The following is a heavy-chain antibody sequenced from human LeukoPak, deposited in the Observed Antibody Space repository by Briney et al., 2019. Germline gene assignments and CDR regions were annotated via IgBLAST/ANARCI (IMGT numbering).Heavy chain of an antibody. CDR3: AYPDSSGFYYGRLRY. V-gene: IGHV3-30-3*01. J-gene: IGHJ4*02. CDR2: ISYDGSNK. D-gene: IGHD3-22*01. CDR1: GFTFSSYA. Sequence: GGSLRLSCAASGFTFSSYAMHWVRQAPGKGLEWVAVISYDGSNKYYADSVKGRFTISRDNSKNTLYLQMNSLRAEDTAIYFCAYPDSSGFYYGRLRYWGQGTPVTVSS.